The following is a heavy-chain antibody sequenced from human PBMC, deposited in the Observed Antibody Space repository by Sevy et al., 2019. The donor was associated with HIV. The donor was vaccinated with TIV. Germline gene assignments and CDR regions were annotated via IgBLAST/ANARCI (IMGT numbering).Heavy chain of an antibody. CDR2: IYPNGGDT. D-gene: IGHD3-3*01. V-gene: IGHV1-2*02. Sequence: ASVKVSCKTSGYTFAAYYIHWVRQAPGQGPEWLGWIYPNGGDTTFAQKFQGRVTVTMSTSIQTVYMELNRLRSDDTAVYYCARGKREEWLLYLDNWGQGTLVTVSS. CDR1: GYTFAAYY. CDR3: ARGKREEWLLYLDN. J-gene: IGHJ4*02.